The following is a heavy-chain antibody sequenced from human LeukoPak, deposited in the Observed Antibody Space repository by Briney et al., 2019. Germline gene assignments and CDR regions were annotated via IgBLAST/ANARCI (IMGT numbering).Heavy chain of an antibody. J-gene: IGHJ6*02. CDR1: GFIFSHAW. CDR3: VADPANCCYAMDI. CDR2: IRTESNGGTT. Sequence: GGSLRLSCAASGFIFSHAWMNWVRQAPGKGLEWVGRIRTESNGGTTDYAAPVNGRFTISRDDSKNTLYLEMNSLRTEDPAVYYCVADPANCCYAMDIWGQGTTVSVSS. D-gene: IGHD2-2*01. V-gene: IGHV3-15*01.